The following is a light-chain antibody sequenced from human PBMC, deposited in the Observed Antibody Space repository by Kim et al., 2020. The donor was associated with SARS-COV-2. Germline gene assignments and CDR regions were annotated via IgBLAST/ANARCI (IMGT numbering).Light chain of an antibody. V-gene: IGKV3-11*01. J-gene: IGKJ2*04. Sequence: LSPGARAARARGASQSAGSSLAWNQQKPGQAPRRLIYDASSRATGIPGRFSGSGSRTVLTLTNSSLEPEDFALYYSHYRSVLPPGSLGQGTSLEI. CDR3: HYRSVLPPGS. CDR2: DAS. CDR1: QSAGSS.